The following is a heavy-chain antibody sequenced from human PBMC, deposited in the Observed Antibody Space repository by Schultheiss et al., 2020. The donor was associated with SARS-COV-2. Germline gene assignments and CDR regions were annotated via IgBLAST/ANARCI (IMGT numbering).Heavy chain of an antibody. Sequence: GGSLRLSCAASGFTFSSYAMHWVRQAPGKGLEWVAVISYDGSNKYYADSVKGRFTISRDNSKNTLYLQMNSLRAEDTAVYYCARGWVQLVPNYYGMDVWGQGTTVTVSS. CDR2: ISYDGSNK. J-gene: IGHJ6*02. V-gene: IGHV3-30*14. D-gene: IGHD6-13*01. CDR3: ARGWVQLVPNYYGMDV. CDR1: GFTFSSYA.